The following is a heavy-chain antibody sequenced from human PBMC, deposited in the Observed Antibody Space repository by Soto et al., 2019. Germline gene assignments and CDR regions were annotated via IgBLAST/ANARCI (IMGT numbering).Heavy chain of an antibody. Sequence: GASVKVSCKASGYTFTGYGISWVRQAPGQGLEWMGWISAYNGNTKYSQKFQGRVTITRDTSASTAYMELSSLRSEDTAVYYCARAPGGPGIAEYWGQGTLVTVSS. V-gene: IGHV1-18*01. CDR2: ISAYNGNT. D-gene: IGHD6-13*01. J-gene: IGHJ4*02. CDR1: GYTFTGYG. CDR3: ARAPGGPGIAEY.